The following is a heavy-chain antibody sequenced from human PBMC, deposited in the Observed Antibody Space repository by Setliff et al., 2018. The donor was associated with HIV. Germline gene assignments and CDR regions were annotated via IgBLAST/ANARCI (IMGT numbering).Heavy chain of an antibody. CDR3: ARGRYDYVWARAFDI. V-gene: IGHV4-34*01. J-gene: IGHJ3*02. CDR1: GGSFSGYY. CDR2: INHSGST. D-gene: IGHD3-16*01. Sequence: SETLSLTCAVYGGSFSGYYWSWIRQPPGKGLEWIGEINHSGSTNYNPSLKSRVTISVDTSKNQFSLKLSSVTAADTAVYYCARGRYDYVWARAFDIWGQGTMVTVSS.